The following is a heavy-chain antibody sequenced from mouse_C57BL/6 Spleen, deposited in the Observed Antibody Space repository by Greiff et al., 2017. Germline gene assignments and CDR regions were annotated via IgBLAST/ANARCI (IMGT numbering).Heavy chain of an antibody. J-gene: IGHJ2*01. D-gene: IGHD4-1*01. CDR2: IDPSDSET. Sequence: QVQLQQSGAELVRPGSSVKLSCKASGYTFTSYWMHWVKQRPIQGLEWIGNIDPSDSETHYNQKFKDKATLTVDKSSSTAYMQLSSLTSEDSAVYYCARFNWGVVYFDYWGKGTTLTVSS. CDR3: ARFNWGVVYFDY. V-gene: IGHV1-52*01. CDR1: GYTFTSYW.